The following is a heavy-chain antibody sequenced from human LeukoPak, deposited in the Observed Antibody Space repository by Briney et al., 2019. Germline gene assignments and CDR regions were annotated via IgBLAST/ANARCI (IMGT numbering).Heavy chain of an antibody. CDR1: GFPFDEFG. J-gene: IGHJ4*02. CDR3: ARDRYSRSSLDY. CDR2: INWNGGST. Sequence: PRGSLKVSCAASGFPFDEFGMSWVRPAPGKGLEWVSGINWNGGSTGYEDSVTGRVPNPSGNANNHLYLQMNSLRAEDTALYYCARDRYSRSSLDYWGQGTLVTVSS. D-gene: IGHD6-6*01. V-gene: IGHV3-20*04.